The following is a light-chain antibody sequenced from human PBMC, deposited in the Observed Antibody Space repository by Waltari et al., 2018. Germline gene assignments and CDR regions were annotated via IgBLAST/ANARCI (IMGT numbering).Light chain of an antibody. CDR2: GAS. J-gene: IGKJ4*01. CDR3: QQYDISPLT. V-gene: IGKV3-20*01. Sequence: ELVLTQSPGNPSLSPGERAPLSCRASQTVRTTYLPWYQHKPGQAPTLLIYGASTRATGIPDRFSGSGSGADFSLTISSLEPEDFAVCYCQQYDISPLTFGGGTKVEIK. CDR1: QTVRTTY.